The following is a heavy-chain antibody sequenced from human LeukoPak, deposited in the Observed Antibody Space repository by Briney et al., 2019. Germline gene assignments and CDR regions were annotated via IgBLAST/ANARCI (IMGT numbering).Heavy chain of an antibody. D-gene: IGHD3-3*01. J-gene: IGHJ3*02. CDR3: ARTFYDFWSGFSNYDSFHI. CDR2: ISAYNDNT. V-gene: IGHV1-18*01. CDR1: GYSFTSYG. Sequence: ASVKVSCKASGYSFTSYGFSWVRQAPGQGLEWMGWISAYNDNTNYAQKFQGRVTMTTDTSTNTAYMELRSLTSDDTAVYYCARTFYDFWSGFSNYDSFHIWGQGTLVTVSS.